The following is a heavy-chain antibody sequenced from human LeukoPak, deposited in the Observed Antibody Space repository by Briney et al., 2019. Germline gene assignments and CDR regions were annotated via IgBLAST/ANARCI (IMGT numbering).Heavy chain of an antibody. CDR1: GGSPSTISSD. CDR3: ARRPRTVPVPYFDY. D-gene: IGHD2-2*01. CDR2: IYYSGST. V-gene: IGHV4-39*01. Sequence: PPQTLSLTCTLSGGSPSTISSDCGWTRQPPGKGLEWVGSIYYSGSTYYNPSLKSRVPISVDTSKNQFSLKLSSVTAADTAVYYCARRPRTVPVPYFDYWGQGTLVTVSS. J-gene: IGHJ4*02.